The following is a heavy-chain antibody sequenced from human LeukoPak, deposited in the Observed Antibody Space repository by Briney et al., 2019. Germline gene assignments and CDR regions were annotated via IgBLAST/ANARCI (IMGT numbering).Heavy chain of an antibody. CDR2: IYYSGST. V-gene: IGHV4-39*01. Sequence: SETLSLTCTVSGGSISSSSYYWGWLRQPPGKGLEWTGSIYYSGSTYYNPSLKSRVTISVDTSKNQFSLKLSSVTAAGTAVYYCARHGSIGYWGRGTLVTVSS. D-gene: IGHD3-10*01. CDR1: GGSISSSSYY. J-gene: IGHJ4*02. CDR3: ARHGSIGY.